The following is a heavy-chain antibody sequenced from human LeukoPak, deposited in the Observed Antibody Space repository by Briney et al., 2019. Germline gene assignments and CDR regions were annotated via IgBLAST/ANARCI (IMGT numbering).Heavy chain of an antibody. V-gene: IGHV4-31*03. Sequence: SETLSLTCTVSGGSISSSSYYWGWIRQHPGKGLEWIGYIYYSGSTYYNPSLKSRVTISVDTSKNQFSLKLSSVTPADTAVYYCARTPLGVGATTWYFDLWGRGTLVTVSS. J-gene: IGHJ2*01. CDR2: IYYSGST. D-gene: IGHD1-26*01. CDR3: ARTPLGVGATTWYFDL. CDR1: GGSISSSSYY.